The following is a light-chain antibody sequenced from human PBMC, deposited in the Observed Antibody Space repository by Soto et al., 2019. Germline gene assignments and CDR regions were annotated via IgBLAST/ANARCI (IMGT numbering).Light chain of an antibody. CDR1: SSDVGGYNF. J-gene: IGLJ3*02. CDR2: EVS. Sequence: QSALTQPASVSGSPGQSITISCSGTSSDVGGYNFVSWYQHHPGKAPKLMIYEVSNRPSGVSTRFSASKSGSTASLTISGLQAGDEANYYCASYTNTDIHWVFGGGTKVTVL. V-gene: IGLV2-14*01. CDR3: ASYTNTDIHWV.